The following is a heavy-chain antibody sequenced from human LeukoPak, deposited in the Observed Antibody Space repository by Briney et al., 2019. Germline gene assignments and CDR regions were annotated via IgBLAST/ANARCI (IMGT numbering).Heavy chain of an antibody. CDR3: ARVPVGYQGYSSAWYTDY. D-gene: IGHD6-19*01. J-gene: IGHJ4*02. CDR1: GVAFNSYT. Sequence: GGSLRLSCAASGVAFNSYTMMWVRQSTGKGLEYVSSIISSSSHIFYADSVRGRFTISRDNAKNSLYLHMNSLRAEDTAVYYCARVPVGYQGYSSAWYTDYWGQGTLVSVSS. V-gene: IGHV3-21*01. CDR2: IISSSSHI.